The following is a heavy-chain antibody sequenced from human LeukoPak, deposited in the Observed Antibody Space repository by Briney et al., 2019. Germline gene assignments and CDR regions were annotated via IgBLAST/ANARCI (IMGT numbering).Heavy chain of an antibody. V-gene: IGHV4-39*07. CDR1: GGSIRSSYYY. CDR2: IYDSGST. Sequence: PSETLSLTCTVSGGSIRSSYYYWGWIRQPPGKGLEWIGSIYDSGSTYYNPSLKSRVTISVDTSKNQFSLKLSSVTAADTAVYYCARSPEAVIITNYYYYGMDVWGQGTTVTVSS. J-gene: IGHJ6*02. D-gene: IGHD3-9*01. CDR3: ARSPEAVIITNYYYYGMDV.